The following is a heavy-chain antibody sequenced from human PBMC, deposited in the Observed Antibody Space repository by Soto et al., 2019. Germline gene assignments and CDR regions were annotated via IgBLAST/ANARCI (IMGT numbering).Heavy chain of an antibody. V-gene: IGHV3-23*01. CDR3: AKDLPSLGWLDLGAPFDY. Sequence: WGALLVSCAASVVTFKYFAMNWVRQAPGKGLELVSVISFGGGSTYLADSVKARFTISIDNSNDTLYLQMNSLRVEDTAVDYYAKDLPSLGWLDLGAPFDYWGQGAKVTVSS. J-gene: IGHJ4*02. CDR2: ISFGGGST. D-gene: IGHD3-22*01. CDR1: VVTFKYFA.